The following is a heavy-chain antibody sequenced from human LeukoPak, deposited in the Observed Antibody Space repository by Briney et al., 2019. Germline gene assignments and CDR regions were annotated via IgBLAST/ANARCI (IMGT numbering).Heavy chain of an antibody. Sequence: GGSLRLSCAASGFTFSSYAIHWVRQAPGKGLEWVALISYDGSYKYYADSVKGRFTISRDNSKNTLYLQMNSLRAEDTAVYYCAREWEAFDYWGQGTLVTVSS. CDR1: GFTFSSYA. D-gene: IGHD1-26*01. J-gene: IGHJ4*02. CDR3: AREWEAFDY. CDR2: ISYDGSYK. V-gene: IGHV3-30*04.